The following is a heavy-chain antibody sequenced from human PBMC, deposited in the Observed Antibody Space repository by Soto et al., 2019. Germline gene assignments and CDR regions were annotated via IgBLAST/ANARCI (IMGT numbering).Heavy chain of an antibody. CDR1: GYTFTSYY. D-gene: IGHD1-26*01. V-gene: IGHV1-46*01. Sequence: QGQLVQSGAEVKKPGASVKVSCKASGYTFTSYYMHWVRQAPGQGLEWMGIINPSGGSTSYAQKCQGRVTMTRDTSTSTVYMERSSLRSEDTAVYYCARDRVDPGSYYGMDVWGQGTTVTVSS. J-gene: IGHJ6*02. CDR3: ARDRVDPGSYYGMDV. CDR2: INPSGGST.